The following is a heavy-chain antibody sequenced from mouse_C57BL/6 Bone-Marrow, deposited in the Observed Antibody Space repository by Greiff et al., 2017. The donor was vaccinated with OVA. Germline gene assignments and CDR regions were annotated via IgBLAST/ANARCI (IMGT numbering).Heavy chain of an antibody. J-gene: IGHJ2*01. CDR3: ARRIYYYGSSYFDY. V-gene: IGHV1-19*01. CDR1: GYTFTDYY. Sequence: EVQLVESGPVLVKPGASVKMSCKASGYTFTDYYMNWVKQSHGKSLEWIGVINPYNGGTSYNQKFKGKATLTVDKSSSTAYMELNSLTSEDSAVYYCARRIYYYGSSYFDYWGQGTTLTVSS. CDR2: INPYNGGT. D-gene: IGHD1-1*01.